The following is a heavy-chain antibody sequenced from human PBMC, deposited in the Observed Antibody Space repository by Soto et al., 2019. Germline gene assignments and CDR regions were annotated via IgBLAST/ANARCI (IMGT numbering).Heavy chain of an antibody. CDR3: ATRPLLPGAP. CDR1: GFTFSSNY. D-gene: IGHD3-22*01. Sequence: PGGSLRLSCAASGFTFSSNYMNWVRQAPGKGLEWVSLIFSGGSTYYADSVKGRFTISRDNSKNTLYLQMSSLRAEDTAVYYCATRPLLPGAPWGQGTMVTVSS. V-gene: IGHV3-53*01. CDR2: IFSGGST. J-gene: IGHJ3*01.